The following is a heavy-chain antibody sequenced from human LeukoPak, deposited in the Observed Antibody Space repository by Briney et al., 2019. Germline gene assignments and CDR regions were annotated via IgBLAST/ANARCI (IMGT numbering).Heavy chain of an antibody. V-gene: IGHV2-5*02. CDR3: AHRGTTVTLFDS. D-gene: IGHD4-17*01. J-gene: IGHJ4*02. Sequence: SGPTLLKPTQTLTLTCTFSGFSLSTTKMGVGWIRQPPGKALEWLSLIYWDDDNRYSPSLKSRLTITKDTSKNQVVLTMTNMDPVDTATYYCAHRGTTVTLFDSWGQGTLVTVSS. CDR1: GFSLSTTKMG. CDR2: IYWDDDN.